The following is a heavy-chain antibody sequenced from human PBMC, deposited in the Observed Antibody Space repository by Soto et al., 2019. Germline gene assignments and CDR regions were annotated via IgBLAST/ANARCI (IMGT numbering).Heavy chain of an antibody. CDR3: ARDAYLGSGSYAY. J-gene: IGHJ4*02. CDR2: IWYDGSNK. D-gene: IGHD3-10*01. Sequence: QVQLVESGGGVVQPGRSLRLSCAASGFTFSSYGMHWVRQAPGKGLEWVALIWYDGSNKNYADSVKGRFTISRDDSKNTLYLQMNSLRAEDTAVYYWARDAYLGSGSYAYWGQGTLVTVSS. CDR1: GFTFSSYG. V-gene: IGHV3-33*01.